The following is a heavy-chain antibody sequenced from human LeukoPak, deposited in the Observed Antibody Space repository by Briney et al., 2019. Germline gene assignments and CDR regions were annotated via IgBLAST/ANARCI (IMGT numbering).Heavy chain of an antibody. J-gene: IGHJ4*02. CDR3: ARDGGAGLDY. CDR1: GFTFSSYA. Sequence: GGSLRLSCAASGFTFSSYAMSWVRQAPGKGLEWVSAISGSGGSTYYADSVKGRFTISRDTSKNTLYLQMNSLRVEDTAVYFCARDGGAGLDYWGQGILVTVSS. V-gene: IGHV3-23*01. CDR2: ISGSGGST. D-gene: IGHD2-15*01.